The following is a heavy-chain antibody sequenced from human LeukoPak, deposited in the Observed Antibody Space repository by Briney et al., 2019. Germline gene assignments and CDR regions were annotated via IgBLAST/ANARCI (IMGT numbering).Heavy chain of an antibody. V-gene: IGHV3-11*04. CDR1: GFTFSDYY. CDR2: ITSSGDTI. J-gene: IGHJ5*01. D-gene: IGHD6-19*01. CDR3: VRGSGWLFDS. Sequence: PGGSLRLSCAASGFTFSDYYMSWIRQVPGKGLEWVSYITSSGDTIYYADSVKGRFAISRDIPENSLYLQMNSLRGEDTAIYYCVRGSGWLFDSWGQGTLVIVSS.